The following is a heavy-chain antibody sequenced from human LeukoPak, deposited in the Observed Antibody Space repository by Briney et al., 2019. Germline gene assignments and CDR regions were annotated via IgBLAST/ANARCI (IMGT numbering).Heavy chain of an antibody. CDR2: ISSSSSYI. D-gene: IGHD4-11*01. J-gene: IGHJ4*02. CDR1: GFSFSSHG. CDR3: ARDKWLTTTHYFDY. Sequence: GGSLRLSCAASGFSFSSHGMSWVRQAPGKGLEWVSSISSSSSYIYYADSVKGRFTISRDNAKNSVYLQMNSLRAEDTAVYYCARDKWLTTTHYFDYWGQGTLVTVSS. V-gene: IGHV3-21*01.